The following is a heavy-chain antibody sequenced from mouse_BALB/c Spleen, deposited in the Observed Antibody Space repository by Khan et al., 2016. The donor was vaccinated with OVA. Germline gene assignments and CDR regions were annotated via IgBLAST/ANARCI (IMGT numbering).Heavy chain of an antibody. CDR3: ARGNWAWFAY. V-gene: IGHV5-17*02. D-gene: IGHD2-1*01. CDR2: ISSDSITL. CDR1: GFTFSSFG. Sequence: EVHLVESGGGLVQPGGSRKLSCAASGFTFSSFGMHWVRQAPEKGLEWVAYISSDSITLYYADTVKGRGTISRDNPRNTLFLQMTSLRSEDTAIYYCARGNWAWFAYWGQGTLVTVSA. J-gene: IGHJ3*01.